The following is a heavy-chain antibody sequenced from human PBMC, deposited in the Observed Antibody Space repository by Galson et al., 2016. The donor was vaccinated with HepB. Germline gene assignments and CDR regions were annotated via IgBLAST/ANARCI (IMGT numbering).Heavy chain of an antibody. Sequence: SLRLSCAASGFTFSSYGMHWVRQAPGKGLEWVAVIWYDGSNKYYADSVKGRFTISRDNSKNTLFLQMSSLRAEDSATYHCTKRCMTNTCHNADDFWGQGTLVTVSS. D-gene: IGHD2-8*01. CDR2: IWYDGSNK. CDR3: TKRCMTNTCHNADDF. V-gene: IGHV3-33*06. J-gene: IGHJ4*02. CDR1: GFTFSSYG.